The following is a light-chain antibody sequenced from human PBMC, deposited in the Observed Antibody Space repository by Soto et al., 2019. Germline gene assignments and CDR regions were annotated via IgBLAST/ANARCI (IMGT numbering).Light chain of an antibody. V-gene: IGLV1-40*01. CDR2: GNS. CDR1: SSNIGAGYN. Sequence: QSVLTQPPSVSGAPGLRVTISCTGSSSNIGAGYNVHWYQQLPGTAPKLLIYGNSNRPSGVPDRFSGSKSGTSASLAITGLQAEDEADYSCQSSDSSLSVVFGGGTKLTVL. CDR3: QSSDSSLSVV. J-gene: IGLJ2*01.